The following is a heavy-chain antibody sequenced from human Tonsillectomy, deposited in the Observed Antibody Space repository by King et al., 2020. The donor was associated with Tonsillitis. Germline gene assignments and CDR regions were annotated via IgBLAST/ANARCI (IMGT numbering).Heavy chain of an antibody. CDR3: ASHRCLATACLFFDW. CDR1: GYSFTNYW. CDR2: IFPGDSDT. J-gene: IGHJ4*02. Sequence: QLVQSGAEVKKPGESLKISCKGSGYSFTNYWIGWVRQMPGKGLEWMGIIFPGDSDTRYSPYFQGQVTISADKSTRTAYLQWSSLKASDTAMYFCASHRCLATACLFFDWGGQGTLVTVPS. D-gene: IGHD5-18*01. V-gene: IGHV5-51*01.